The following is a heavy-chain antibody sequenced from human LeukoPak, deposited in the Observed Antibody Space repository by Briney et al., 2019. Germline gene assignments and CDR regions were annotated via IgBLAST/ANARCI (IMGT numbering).Heavy chain of an antibody. D-gene: IGHD4-11*01. J-gene: IGHJ4*02. CDR1: GFTFSSNW. CDR3: ARVHTVTTIVDY. CDR2: INSDGSET. Sequence: GGSLRLSCVASGFTFSSNWMHWVRQGPGKGLVWASRINSDGSETSHADSVKGRFTISRDNAKNTLYLQMNSLRAEDTAVYYCARVHTVTTIVDYWGQGTLVTVSS. V-gene: IGHV3-74*01.